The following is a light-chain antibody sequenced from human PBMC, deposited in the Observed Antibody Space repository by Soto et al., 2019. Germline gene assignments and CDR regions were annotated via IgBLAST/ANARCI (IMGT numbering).Light chain of an antibody. CDR2: GAS. Sequence: DIQMTQSPSSLSASVGDRVTITCRPGQDIKSFLNWYQQKPGKAPHLLIYGASRLQSGVPSRFSGSGSGTHFTLTITSLQPEDSASYVCQQTYAIPWTFGQGTTVEVK. CDR3: QQTYAIPWT. J-gene: IGKJ1*01. V-gene: IGKV1-39*01. CDR1: QDIKSF.